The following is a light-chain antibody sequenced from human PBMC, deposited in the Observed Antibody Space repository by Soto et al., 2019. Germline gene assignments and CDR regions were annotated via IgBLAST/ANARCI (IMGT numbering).Light chain of an antibody. Sequence: EIVMTQSPAILSVSPGEAATLSCRASQSVSYNLAWYQQKPGQAPRLLIYGPSTRATGIPDRFSGSGSGTDFTLTISRLEPEDFAVYYCQQYGSSPPTFGQGTKVDI. J-gene: IGKJ1*01. CDR2: GPS. CDR1: QSVSYN. CDR3: QQYGSSPPT. V-gene: IGKV3-20*01.